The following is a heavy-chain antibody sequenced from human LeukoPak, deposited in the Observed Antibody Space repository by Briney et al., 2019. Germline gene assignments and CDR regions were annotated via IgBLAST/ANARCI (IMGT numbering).Heavy chain of an antibody. CDR2: IYTSGST. V-gene: IGHV4-61*02. Sequence: SETLSLTCTVSGGSISSGSYYWSWIRQPAGKGPEWIGRIYTSGSTNYNPSLKSRVTISVDTSKNQFSLKLSSVTAADTAVYYCARDGEYSSGWLGVSKSPGWYFDLWGRGTLVTVSS. CDR1: GGSISSGSYY. CDR3: ARDGEYSSGWLGVSKSPGWYFDL. J-gene: IGHJ2*01. D-gene: IGHD6-19*01.